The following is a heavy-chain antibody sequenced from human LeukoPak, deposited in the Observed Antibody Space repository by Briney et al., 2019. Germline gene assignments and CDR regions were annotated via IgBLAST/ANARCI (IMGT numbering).Heavy chain of an antibody. V-gene: IGHV3-23*01. J-gene: IGHJ4*02. CDR2: ISGSDGNT. CDR1: GFTFSSYG. Sequence: GGSLRLSCAASGFTFSSYGMSWVRRAPGKGPGWVSGISGSDGNTYYADAVKGRLTISRDNSQNTLYLQMNTLRAEDTAVYYCAKVVSGYHFDYRGQGTLVTVSS. CDR3: AKVVSGYHFDY. D-gene: IGHD5-12*01.